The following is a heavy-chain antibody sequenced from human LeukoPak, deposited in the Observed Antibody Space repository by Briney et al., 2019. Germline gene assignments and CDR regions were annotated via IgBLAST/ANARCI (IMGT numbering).Heavy chain of an antibody. CDR2: INPSGGST. D-gene: IGHD2-2*02. Sequence: GASVEVSCKASGYTFTSYYMHWVRQAPGQGLEWMGIINPSGGSTSYAQKFQGRVTMTRDTSTSTVYMELSSLRSEDTAVYYCAREVIVVVPAAISGHDYWGQGTLVTVSS. J-gene: IGHJ4*02. CDR1: GYTFTSYY. CDR3: AREVIVVVPAAISGHDY. V-gene: IGHV1-46*03.